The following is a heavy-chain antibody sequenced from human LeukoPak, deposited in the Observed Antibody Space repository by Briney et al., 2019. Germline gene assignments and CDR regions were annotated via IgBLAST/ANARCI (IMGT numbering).Heavy chain of an antibody. V-gene: IGHV4-34*01. CDR2: INDSGST. CDR3: AREKGSIVGTITSYYYYYMDV. J-gene: IGHJ6*03. D-gene: IGHD5-12*01. Sequence: PSGTLSLTCAVFGGSFSGYYWGWIRQPPGEGVEWVGEINDSGSTNYNPSLKSRVTISADTSKNQFSLKLSSVTAADTAVYYCAREKGSIVGTITSYYYYYMDVWGKGTTVTVSS. CDR1: GGSFSGYY.